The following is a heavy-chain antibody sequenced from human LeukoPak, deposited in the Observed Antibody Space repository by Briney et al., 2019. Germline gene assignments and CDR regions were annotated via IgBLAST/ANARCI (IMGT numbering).Heavy chain of an antibody. CDR2: INPSGGST. J-gene: IGHJ4*02. CDR3: AQISTGDEYSSSSDDY. V-gene: IGHV1-46*01. D-gene: IGHD6-6*01. CDR1: GYTFTSYY. Sequence: ASVKVSCKASGYTFTSYYMHWVRQAPGQGLEWMGIINPSGGSTSYAQKFQGRVTMTRDTSTSTVYMELSSLRSEDTAVYYCAQISTGDEYSSSSDDYWGQGTLVTVSS.